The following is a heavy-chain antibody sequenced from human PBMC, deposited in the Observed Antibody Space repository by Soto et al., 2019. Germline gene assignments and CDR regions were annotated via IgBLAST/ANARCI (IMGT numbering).Heavy chain of an antibody. CDR2: IIPIFGTA. Sequence: QVQLVQSGAEVKKPGSSVKVSCKASGGTFSSYAISWVRQAPGQGLEWMGGIIPIFGTANYAQKFQGRVTITADESTSTAYKELSSLRSEDTAVYYCARQTYIAAAGMDYYYYGMDVWGQGTTVTVSS. V-gene: IGHV1-69*01. CDR1: GGTFSSYA. J-gene: IGHJ6*02. CDR3: ARQTYIAAAGMDYYYYGMDV. D-gene: IGHD6-13*01.